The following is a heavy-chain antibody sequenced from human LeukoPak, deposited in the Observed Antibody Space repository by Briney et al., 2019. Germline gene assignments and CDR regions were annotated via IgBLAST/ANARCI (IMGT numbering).Heavy chain of an antibody. CDR2: IRSSGYPI. CDR3: VRDPDALDY. CDR1: GFTFSGYS. Sequence: GGSLRLSCAASGFTFSGYSMNCVRQAPGKGLEWVSYIRSSGYPIHYADSVKGRFTISRDNGRSSVYLQMNSLRDEDTAVYYCVRDPDALDYWGQGTLVTVSS. J-gene: IGHJ4*02. V-gene: IGHV3-48*02.